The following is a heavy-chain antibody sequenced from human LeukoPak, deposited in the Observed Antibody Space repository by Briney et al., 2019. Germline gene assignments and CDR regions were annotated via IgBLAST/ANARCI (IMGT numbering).Heavy chain of an antibody. CDR1: GGSISSSRDY. CDR2: IYYSGST. V-gene: IGHV4-39*01. J-gene: IGHJ6*03. Sequence: SETLSLTCIVSGGSISSSRDYWAWIRQPPGKGLEWIANIYYSGSTYYSPSLKSRVIISVDTSKNQFSLKLSSVTAADTAVYYCARGLVYYGSGSYSHYYYYYMDVWGKGTTVTISS. D-gene: IGHD3-10*01. CDR3: ARGLVYYGSGSYSHYYYYYMDV.